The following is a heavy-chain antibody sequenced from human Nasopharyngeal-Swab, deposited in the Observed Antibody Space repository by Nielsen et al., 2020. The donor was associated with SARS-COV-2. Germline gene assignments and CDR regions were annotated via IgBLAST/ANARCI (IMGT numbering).Heavy chain of an antibody. CDR3: AKGAREDYGDYDYYPGGMDV. V-gene: IGHV3-33*06. Sequence: GESLKISCAASGFTFSSYGMHWVRQAPGKGLEWVAVIWYDGSNKYYADSVKGRFTISRDNSKNTLYLQMNSLRAEDTAVYYCAKGAREDYGDYDYYPGGMDVWGQGTTVTVSS. D-gene: IGHD4-17*01. J-gene: IGHJ6*02. CDR2: IWYDGSNK. CDR1: GFTFSSYG.